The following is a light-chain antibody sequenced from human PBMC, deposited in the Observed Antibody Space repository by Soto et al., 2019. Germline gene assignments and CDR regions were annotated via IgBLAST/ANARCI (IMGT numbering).Light chain of an antibody. CDR2: GNS. CDR1: SSNIGAGYD. V-gene: IGLV1-40*01. CDR3: SSYTSSNTPYV. Sequence: QSVLTQPPSVSGAPGQRVTISCTGSSSNIGAGYDVHWYQQLPGTAPKLLIYGNSNRPSGVSSRFSGSKSGNTASLTISGLQPEDEADYYCSSYTSSNTPYVFGTGTKLTVL. J-gene: IGLJ1*01.